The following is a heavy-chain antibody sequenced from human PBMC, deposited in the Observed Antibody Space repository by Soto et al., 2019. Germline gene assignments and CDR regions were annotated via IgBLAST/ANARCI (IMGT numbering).Heavy chain of an antibody. V-gene: IGHV3-23*01. CDR2: ISGSGGST. D-gene: IGHD3-22*01. CDR3: AKDHDYDSSGYYSPFDY. Sequence: GGSLRLSCAASGFTFSSYAMSWVRQAPGKGLEWVSAISGSGGSTYYADSVKGRFTISRDNSKNTLYLQMNSLRAEDTAVYYCAKDHDYDSSGYYSPFDYWGQGTLVTVSS. CDR1: GFTFSSYA. J-gene: IGHJ4*02.